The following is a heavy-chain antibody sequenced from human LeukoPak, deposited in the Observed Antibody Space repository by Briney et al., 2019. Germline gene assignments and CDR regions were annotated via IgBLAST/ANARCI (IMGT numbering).Heavy chain of an antibody. V-gene: IGHV1-69*02. CDR3: ARGDSSSWYNQEYYFDY. J-gene: IGHJ4*02. D-gene: IGHD6-13*01. CDR2: IIPILGIA. Sequence: AASVKVSCKASGGTFSSYTIGWVRQAPGQGLEWMGRIIPILGIANYAQKFQGRVTITADKSTSTAYMELSSLRSEDTAVYYCARGDSSSWYNQEYYFDYWGQGTLVTVSS. CDR1: GGTFSSYT.